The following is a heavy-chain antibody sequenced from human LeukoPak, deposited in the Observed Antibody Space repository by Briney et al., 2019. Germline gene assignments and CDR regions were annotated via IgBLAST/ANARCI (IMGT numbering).Heavy chain of an antibody. J-gene: IGHJ5*02. Sequence: PSETLSLTCAVSGYSISSGYYWGWIRQPPGKGLEWIGSIYHSGSTYYNPSLKSRATISVDTSKNQFPLKLSSVTAADTAVYYCARQRWREDIVVVPAAILWFDPWGQGTLVTVSS. CDR3: ARQRWREDIVVVPAAILWFDP. D-gene: IGHD2-2*02. CDR1: GYSISSGYY. CDR2: IYHSGST. V-gene: IGHV4-38-2*01.